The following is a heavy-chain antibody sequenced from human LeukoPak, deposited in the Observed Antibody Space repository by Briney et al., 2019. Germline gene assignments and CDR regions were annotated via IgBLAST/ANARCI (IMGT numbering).Heavy chain of an antibody. D-gene: IGHD3-10*02. CDR1: GFIFSRYW. CDR2: IKQDGSEK. V-gene: IGHV3-7*01. J-gene: IGHJ6*04. CDR3: AELGITMIGGV. Sequence: GGSLRLSCAASGFIFSRYWMTWVRQAPGKGREWVANIKQDGSEKYYVDSVKGRFTISRDNAMNSLYLQMNSLRAEDTAVYYCAELGITMIGGVWGKGTTVTISS.